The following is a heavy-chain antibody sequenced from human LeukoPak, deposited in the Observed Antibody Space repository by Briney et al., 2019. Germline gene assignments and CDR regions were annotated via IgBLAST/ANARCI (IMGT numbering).Heavy chain of an antibody. J-gene: IGHJ5*02. CDR2: IYYSGNT. CDR1: GGSISSSNYY. CDR3: ARHAYYDFVTGLFDP. Sequence: SETLSLTRTVSGGSISSSNYYWGWIRQPPGKGLEWIGSIYYSGNTYYNSSLKSRVTISVDASKNHFSLKLSSVTAADTAVYYCARHAYYDFVTGLFDPWGQGTLVTVSS. D-gene: IGHD3-3*01. V-gene: IGHV4-39*01.